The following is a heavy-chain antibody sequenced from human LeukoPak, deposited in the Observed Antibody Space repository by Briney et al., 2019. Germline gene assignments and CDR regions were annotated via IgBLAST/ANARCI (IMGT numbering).Heavy chain of an antibody. CDR2: IKQDGSEK. CDR3: ARWGYCTCGSCYRYDQ. CDR1: GFTHSSYW. Sequence: GGSLRLACAASGFTHSSYWMSWVRQAPGKGLEWVANIKQDGSEKYYVDSVRGRFTISRDNAKNSLDLQMNSLRAEDTAVYYCARWGYCTCGSCYRYDQWGQGTLVTVSS. J-gene: IGHJ4*02. D-gene: IGHD2-15*01. V-gene: IGHV3-7*01.